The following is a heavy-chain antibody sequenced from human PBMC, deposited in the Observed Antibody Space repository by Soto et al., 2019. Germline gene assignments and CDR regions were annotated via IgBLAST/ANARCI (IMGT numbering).Heavy chain of an antibody. V-gene: IGHV3-30*18. D-gene: IGHD6-6*01. Sequence: GGSPRLSCAASGFTFSSYAMSWFRQAPGKGLKWVAVISYDGSSKYYADSVKGRFTISRDNSKNTLYLQMNSLRAEDTAVYYCAKDVAALDYYYYYGMDVWGQGTTVTVSS. CDR3: AKDVAALDYYYYYGMDV. CDR1: GFTFSSYA. CDR2: ISYDGSSK. J-gene: IGHJ6*02.